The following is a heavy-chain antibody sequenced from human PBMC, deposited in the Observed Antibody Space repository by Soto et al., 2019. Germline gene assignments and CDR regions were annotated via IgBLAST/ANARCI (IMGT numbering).Heavy chain of an antibody. J-gene: IGHJ3*02. D-gene: IGHD3-10*01. CDR2: INHSGST. Sequence: QVQLQQWGAGLLKPSETLSLTCAVYGGSFSGYYWSWIRQPPGKGLERIGEINHSGSTNYNPSLKSRVTISVDTSKNQFSLKLSSVTAADTAVYYCARGVLLWFGELPIAFDIWGQGTMVTVSS. CDR3: ARGVLLWFGELPIAFDI. V-gene: IGHV4-34*01. CDR1: GGSFSGYY.